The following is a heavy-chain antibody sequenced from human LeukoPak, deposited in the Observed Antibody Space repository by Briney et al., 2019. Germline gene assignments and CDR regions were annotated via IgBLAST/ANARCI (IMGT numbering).Heavy chain of an antibody. CDR2: ISSSSSTI. Sequence: GGSLRLSCAASGFTFSSYSMNWVRQAPGKGLEWVSYISSSSSTIYYADSVKGRFTISRDNAKNSLYLQMNSLRAEDTAVYYCARDRDLWFRELYYFDYWGQGTLVTVSS. CDR1: GFTFSSYS. J-gene: IGHJ4*02. D-gene: IGHD3-10*01. CDR3: ARDRDLWFRELYYFDY. V-gene: IGHV3-48*01.